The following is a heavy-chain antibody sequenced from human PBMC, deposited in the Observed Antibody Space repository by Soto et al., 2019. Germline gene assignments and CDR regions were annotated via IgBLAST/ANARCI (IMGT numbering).Heavy chain of an antibody. CDR1: GFNFTDYD. Sequence: GGSLRLSCAASGFNFTDYDMHWVRQAPGKGLEWVAVIWNGGHIIRYADSVNGRFTISRDNSKNTVFLQVNSLRAEDTAVYYCATGSDSSADYYFDSWGQGTLVTVSS. J-gene: IGHJ4*02. D-gene: IGHD3-22*01. CDR2: IWNGGHII. V-gene: IGHV3-33*03. CDR3: ATGSDSSADYYFDS.